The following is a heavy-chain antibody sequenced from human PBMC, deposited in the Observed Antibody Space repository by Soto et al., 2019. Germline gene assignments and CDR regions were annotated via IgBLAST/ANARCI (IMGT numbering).Heavy chain of an antibody. V-gene: IGHV1-69*02. CDR1: GGTFNTYT. CDR2: IIPMLTVT. D-gene: IGHD3-10*01. CDR3: SIGSWSAETFDI. J-gene: IGHJ3*02. Sequence: QVHLVQSGAEVKTPGSSVKVSCKAAGGTFNTYTLIWVRQAPGHGLEWMGRIIPMLTVTNSAQKFQGRVTLTADKSTGTAFMELTSLRSDDTAIYYCSIGSWSAETFDIWGQWTMVTVSS.